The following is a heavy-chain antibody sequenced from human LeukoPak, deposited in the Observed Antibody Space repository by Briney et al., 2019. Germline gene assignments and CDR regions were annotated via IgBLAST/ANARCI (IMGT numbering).Heavy chain of an antibody. CDR1: GYTFTNYD. V-gene: IGHV1-8*01. D-gene: IGHD1-26*01. J-gene: IGHJ4*02. Sequence: GASVKVSCKASGYTFTNYDINWVRQATGQGLEWMGWMNPNSGNTGYAQKFQGRVTMTRDTSISTVYMKLSSLRSEDTAVYYCARGRFRWELDIRDFDYWGQGTLVTVSS. CDR3: ARGRFRWELDIRDFDY. CDR2: MNPNSGNT.